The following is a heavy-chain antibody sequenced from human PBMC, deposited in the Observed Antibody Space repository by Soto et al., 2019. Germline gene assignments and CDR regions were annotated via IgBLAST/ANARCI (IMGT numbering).Heavy chain of an antibody. CDR1: GFTVSSNY. CDR2: IYSSGSV. D-gene: IGHD3-22*01. Sequence: EVQLVESGGGLVQPGGSLRLSCAASGFTVSSNYMNWVRQAPGKGLEWVSGIYSSGSVYYADFVKGRFTISRDNSKNTLYLQMNSLRAEDTAVYYCARRLDGNSDSRFDYWGQGTLVTVSS. J-gene: IGHJ4*02. V-gene: IGHV3-66*04. CDR3: ARRLDGNSDSRFDY.